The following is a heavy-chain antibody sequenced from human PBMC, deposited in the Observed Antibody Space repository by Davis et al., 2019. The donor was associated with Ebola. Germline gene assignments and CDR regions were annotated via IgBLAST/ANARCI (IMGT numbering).Heavy chain of an antibody. CDR2: LSGSGGST. J-gene: IGHJ6*02. V-gene: IGHV3-23*01. D-gene: IGHD1-26*01. Sequence: GESLKISCAASGFTFSSYAMSWVRQAPGKGLEWVSALSGSGGSTYYADSVKGRFTISRDNSKNTLYLQMNSLRAEDTAVYYCASPTAGATESREILAVIYYYYGMDVWGQGTTVTVSS. CDR1: GFTFSSYA. CDR3: ASPTAGATESREILAVIYYYYGMDV.